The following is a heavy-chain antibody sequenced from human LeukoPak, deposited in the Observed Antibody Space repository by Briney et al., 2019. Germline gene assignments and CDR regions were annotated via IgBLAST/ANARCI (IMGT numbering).Heavy chain of an antibody. CDR3: ARDMTHDSSGYYFRGFDY. CDR1: GVSFSGYY. D-gene: IGHD3-22*01. Sequence: SETLSLTCAVYGVSFSGYYWSWIRQPPGKGLEWIGEINHSGSTNYNPSLKSRVTISVDTSKNQFSLKLSSVTAADTAVYYCARDMTHDSSGYYFRGFDYWGQGTLVTVSS. CDR2: INHSGST. J-gene: IGHJ4*02. V-gene: IGHV4-34*09.